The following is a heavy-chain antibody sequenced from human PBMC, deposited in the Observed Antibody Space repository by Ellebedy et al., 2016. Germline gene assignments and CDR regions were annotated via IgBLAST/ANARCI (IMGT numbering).Heavy chain of an antibody. D-gene: IGHD3-3*01. J-gene: IGHJ4*02. V-gene: IGHV3-21*01. CDR2: ISSSSSYI. CDR1: GFTFSSYS. Sequence: GESLKISXAASGFTFSSYSMNWVRQAPGKGLEWVSSISSSSSYIYYADSVKGRFTIARDNAKNSLYLQMNSLRAEDTAVYYCARDWSGNSGYWGQGTLVTVSS. CDR3: ARDWSGNSGY.